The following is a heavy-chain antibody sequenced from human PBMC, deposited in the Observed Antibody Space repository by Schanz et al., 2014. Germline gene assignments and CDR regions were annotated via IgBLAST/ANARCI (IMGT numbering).Heavy chain of an antibody. J-gene: IGHJ4*02. Sequence: QVQLVESGGGVVQPGRSLRLSCATSGLNFDYYGMNWVRQAPGKGLEWVANIGYDGSEKYYVDSVKGRFTISRDNSKDTLYLQMNSLRAEDTAVYYCAGGEYQLLYGNWGQGTLXTVSS. V-gene: IGHV3-33*01. D-gene: IGHD2-2*02. CDR1: GLNFDYYG. CDR3: AGGEYQLLYGN. CDR2: IGYDGSEK.